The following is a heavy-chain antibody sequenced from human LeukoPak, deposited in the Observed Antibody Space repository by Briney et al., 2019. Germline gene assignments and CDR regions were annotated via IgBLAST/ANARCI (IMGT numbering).Heavy chain of an antibody. J-gene: IGHJ4*02. CDR2: ISYDGSNK. CDR1: GFTFSSYA. D-gene: IGHD3-16*01. Sequence: GGSLRLSCAASGFTFSSYAMHWVRQAPGKGLEWVAVISYDGSNKYYADSVKGLFTISRDNSKNTLYLQMNSLRAEDTAVYYCARDRAGMITFGGVIRYWGQGTLVTVSS. V-gene: IGHV3-30*04. CDR3: ARDRAGMITFGGVIRY.